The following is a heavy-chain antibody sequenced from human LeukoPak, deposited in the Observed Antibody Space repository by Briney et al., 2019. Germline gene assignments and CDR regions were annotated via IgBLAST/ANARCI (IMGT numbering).Heavy chain of an antibody. J-gene: IGHJ4*02. CDR1: GFTFSSYA. D-gene: IGHD3-22*01. Sequence: GGSLRLSCAASGFTFSSYAMHWVRQAPGKGLEWVAVIWDDGSNENYADSVRGRFTVSRDNSKNTLYLHMNSVRAEDTAVYYCARVAMSDSSGYCDYWGEGTLVTVSS. V-gene: IGHV3-33*01. CDR2: IWDDGSNE. CDR3: ARVAMSDSSGYCDY.